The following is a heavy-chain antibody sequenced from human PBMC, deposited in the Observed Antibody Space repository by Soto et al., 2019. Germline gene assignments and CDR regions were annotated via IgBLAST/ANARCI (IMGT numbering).Heavy chain of an antibody. CDR2: ISYDGSNK. CDR1: GFTFSSYG. V-gene: IGHV3-30*18. Sequence: QVQLVESGGGVVQPGRSLRLSYAASGFTFSSYGMHWVRQAPGKGLEWVAVISYDGSNKYYADSVKGRFTISRDNSKNTLYLQMNSLRAEDTAVYYCAKDRYDSSPLDYWGQGTLVTVSS. J-gene: IGHJ4*02. D-gene: IGHD6-13*01. CDR3: AKDRYDSSPLDY.